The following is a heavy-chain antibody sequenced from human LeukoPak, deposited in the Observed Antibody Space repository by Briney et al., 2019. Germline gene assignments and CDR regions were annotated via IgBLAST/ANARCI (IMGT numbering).Heavy chain of an antibody. CDR3: ANEIRPNDY. CDR2: ISISGTKT. V-gene: IGHV3-23*01. CDR1: GFNVSNNY. J-gene: IGHJ4*02. Sequence: PGGSLRLSCAASGFNVSNNYMSWVRQAPGKGLEWVSAISISGTKTYYADSVKGRFTISRDNSKNTLYLQMDSLRVEDTAVYYCANEIRPNDYWGQGTLVTVSS.